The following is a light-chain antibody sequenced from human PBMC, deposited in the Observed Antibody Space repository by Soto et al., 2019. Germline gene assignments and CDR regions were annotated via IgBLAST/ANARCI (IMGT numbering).Light chain of an antibody. CDR2: SNN. V-gene: IGLV1-44*01. J-gene: IGLJ1*01. Sequence: QSVLTQPPSASGTPGPRVTISCSGRSSNIGSNTVNWYQQLPGTAPKLLIYSNNQRPSGVPDRFSGSKSGTSASLAISGLQSEDEANYYCAAWDDSRNGYVFGTGTKVTVL. CDR1: SSNIGSNT. CDR3: AAWDDSRNGYV.